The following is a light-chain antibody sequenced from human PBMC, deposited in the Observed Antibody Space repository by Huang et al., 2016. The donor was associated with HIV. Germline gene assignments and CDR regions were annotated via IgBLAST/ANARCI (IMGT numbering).Light chain of an antibody. J-gene: IGKJ4*01. CDR2: GAS. CDR1: QSVSSS. Sequence: EIVMTQSPGTLSVSPGERATLSCRASQSVSSSLAWYQQKPGQAPRLLIYGASTRATGIPARFSGSGSGTEFTLTISSLQSEDFAVYYCQQYNNWPLTFGGGTKVEI. V-gene: IGKV3-15*01. CDR3: QQYNNWPLT.